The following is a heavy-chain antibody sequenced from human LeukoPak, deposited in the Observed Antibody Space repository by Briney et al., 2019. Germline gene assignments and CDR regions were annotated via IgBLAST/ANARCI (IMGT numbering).Heavy chain of an antibody. J-gene: IGHJ4*02. CDR2: VSRSGVGT. D-gene: IGHD3-9*01. CDR1: GFTFSSFA. CDR3: AKEQRYFDWLLLTAFDY. V-gene: IGHV3-23*01. Sequence: GGSLRLSCAASGFTFSSFAMSWTRQAPGKGLEWVSSVSRSGVGTYYADSVRGRFTISRDNSKNTVFLQMNSLRAEDTAVYYCAKEQRYFDWLLLTAFDYWGQGTLVTVSS.